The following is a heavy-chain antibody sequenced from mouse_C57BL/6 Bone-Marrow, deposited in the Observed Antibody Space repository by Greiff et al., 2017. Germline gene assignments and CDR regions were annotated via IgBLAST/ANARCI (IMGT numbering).Heavy chain of an antibody. CDR1: GYAFTNYL. D-gene: IGHD1-1*01. Sequence: VQLLQSGAGLVRPGTSVKVSCKASGYAFTNYLIEWVKQRPGQGLEWIGVLNPGSGCINYTEKFKGKATLTADKSSSTAYMHLSSLTSEDSAVYFCARSYYYAAWFAYWGQGTLVTVSA. CDR3: ARSYYYAAWFAY. J-gene: IGHJ3*01. CDR2: LNPGSGCI. V-gene: IGHV1-54*01.